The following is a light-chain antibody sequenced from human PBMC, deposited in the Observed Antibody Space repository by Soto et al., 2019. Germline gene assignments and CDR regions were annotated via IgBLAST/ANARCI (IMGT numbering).Light chain of an antibody. V-gene: IGKV1-39*01. CDR1: QNINTF. J-gene: IGKJ3*01. CDR3: RQRYSTPS. CDR2: SAS. Sequence: DIQVTQSPSSLSASVGDRVTITCRASQNINTFLNWYQQTPGKAPKLLIYSASSLQSGVPSRFSGTGSGTDFTLTIASLQPEDFATYYCRQRYSTPSFGPGTKVDIK.